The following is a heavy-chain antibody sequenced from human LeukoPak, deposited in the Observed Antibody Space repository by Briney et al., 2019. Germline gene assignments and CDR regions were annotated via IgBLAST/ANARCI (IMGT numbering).Heavy chain of an antibody. V-gene: IGHV1-18*01. CDR2: ISAYNGNT. Sequence: ASVKVSCKASGYTFTSYGISWVRQAPGQGLEWMGWISAYNGNTNYAQKLQGRVTMTTDTSTSTAYMELRSLRSDDTAVYYCARDRYCSGGSCYSFDVLFDPWGQGTLVTVSS. CDR3: ARDRYCSGGSCYSFDVLFDP. J-gene: IGHJ5*02. D-gene: IGHD2-15*01. CDR1: GYTFTSYG.